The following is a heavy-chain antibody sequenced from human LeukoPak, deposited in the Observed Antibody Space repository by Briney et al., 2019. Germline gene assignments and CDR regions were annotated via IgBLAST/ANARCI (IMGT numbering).Heavy chain of an antibody. J-gene: IGHJ6*02. V-gene: IGHV3-30-3*01. CDR2: MSSDGNKK. CDR1: GFTFNSYT. CDR3: ARGDYDLSGSYHYGMDV. D-gene: IGHD3-10*01. Sequence: GRFLRLSCAAPGFTFNSYTMHWVRQAPGKGLEWVAVMSSDGNKKFYAEYVKGRFTISRDNSENTLYLEMNSLRGEDTAVYYCARGDYDLSGSYHYGMDVWGQGTTVTVSS.